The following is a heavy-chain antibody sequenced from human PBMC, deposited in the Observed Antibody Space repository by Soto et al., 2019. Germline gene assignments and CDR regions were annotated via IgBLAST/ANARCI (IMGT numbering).Heavy chain of an antibody. Sequence: QVQLVQSGAEVKQPGASVKVSCKASGYTFTNYGFTWVRQAPGQGLEWLGWISTYNGNTKYAQKVQGRXXXXXXXXXXXXXXXXXXXXXXXXXXXYCXXTTVTASYYYMDVWGKGSTVTVXS. CDR2: ISTYNGNT. CDR3: XXTTVTASYYYMDV. D-gene: IGHD4-17*01. J-gene: IGHJ6*03. V-gene: IGHV1-18*01. CDR1: GYTFTNYG.